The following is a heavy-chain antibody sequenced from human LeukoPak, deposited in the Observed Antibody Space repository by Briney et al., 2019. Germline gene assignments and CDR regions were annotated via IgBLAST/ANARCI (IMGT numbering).Heavy chain of an antibody. CDR3: AKDRRAVTTWTFDY. D-gene: IGHD4-17*01. CDR1: GFTFDDYA. J-gene: IGHJ4*02. CDR2: ISWNSGSI. V-gene: IGHV3-9*01. Sequence: GGSLRLSCAASGFTFDDYAMYWVRQAPGKGLEWVSGISWNSGSIGYADSVKGRFTISRDNAKNSLYLQMNSLRAEDTALYYCAKDRRAVTTWTFDYWGQGTLVTVSS.